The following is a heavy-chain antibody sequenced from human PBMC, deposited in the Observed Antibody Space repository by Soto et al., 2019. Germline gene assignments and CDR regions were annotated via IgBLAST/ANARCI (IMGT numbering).Heavy chain of an antibody. CDR2: IYSGGST. CDR3: ARDNSLIAAAGSYYGMDV. J-gene: IGHJ6*02. D-gene: IGHD6-13*01. CDR1: GFTVSSNY. V-gene: IGHV3-53*01. Sequence: GGSLRLSCAASGFTVSSNYMSWVRQAPGKGLEWVSVIYSGGSTYYADSVKGRFTISRDNSKNTLYLQMDSLRAEDTAVYYCARDNSLIAAAGSYYGMDVWGQGTTVTVS.